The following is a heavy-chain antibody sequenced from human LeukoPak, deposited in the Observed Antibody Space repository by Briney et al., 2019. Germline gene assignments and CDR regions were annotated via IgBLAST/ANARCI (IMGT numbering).Heavy chain of an antibody. CDR1: GFTVSSND. D-gene: IGHD2-15*01. J-gene: IGHJ4*02. V-gene: IGHV3-53*01. Sequence: GGSLRLSCAASGFTVSSNDMSWVRQAPGKGLEWVSVIYSGGSTYCVDPVKGRFTISRDNSKNTLYLQMNSLRAEDTAVYYCARDHCSGGSCYSPTWGQGTLVTVSS. CDR3: ARDHCSGGSCYSPT. CDR2: IYSGGST.